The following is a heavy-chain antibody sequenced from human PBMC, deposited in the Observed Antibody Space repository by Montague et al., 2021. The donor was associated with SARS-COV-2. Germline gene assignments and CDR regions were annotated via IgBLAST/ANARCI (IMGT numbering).Heavy chain of an antibody. V-gene: IGHV3-30-3*01. J-gene: IGHJ4*02. CDR3: ASTLVMTAIPIDY. D-gene: IGHD2-21*02. CDR2: ISYDGSNK. Sequence: SLRLSCAASGFTFSSYAMHWVRQAPGKGLEWVAVISYDGSNKYYADSVKGRFTISRDNSKNTLYLQMNSLRAEDTAVYYCASTLVMTAIPIDYWGQGTLVTVSS. CDR1: GFTFSSYA.